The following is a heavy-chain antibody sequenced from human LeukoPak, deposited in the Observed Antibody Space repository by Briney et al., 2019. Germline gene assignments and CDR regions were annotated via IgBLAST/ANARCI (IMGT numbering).Heavy chain of an antibody. CDR1: GFSFSTYA. J-gene: IGHJ4*02. D-gene: IGHD3-9*01. Sequence: PGKSLRLSCAASGFSFSTYAMHWVRQAPGKGLEWVAVLSYDGFNKYYADSVKGRLTISRDNSKNTLYLQMHNMRAEDTAVYYCARDPNVLQYFDWTFDYWGQGTLVTVSS. CDR3: ARDPNVLQYFDWTFDY. CDR2: LSYDGFNK. V-gene: IGHV3-30*04.